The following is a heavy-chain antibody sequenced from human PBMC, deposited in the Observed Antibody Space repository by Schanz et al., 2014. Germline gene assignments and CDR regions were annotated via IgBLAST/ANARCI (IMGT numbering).Heavy chain of an antibody. J-gene: IGHJ4*02. CDR1: GFTFSDSF. Sequence: VQLVESGGGLIQPGGSLRLSCSASGFTFSDSFMSWIRQTPGKGLEWLSYISSSGNIIHYADSVKGRFTISRDNAKNSLYLQMNSLRSEDTAVYYCARAAYGGYTSTPLRYWGQGTLVTVSS. V-gene: IGHV3-11*01. CDR2: ISSSGNII. CDR3: ARAAYGGYTSTPLRY. D-gene: IGHD5-12*01.